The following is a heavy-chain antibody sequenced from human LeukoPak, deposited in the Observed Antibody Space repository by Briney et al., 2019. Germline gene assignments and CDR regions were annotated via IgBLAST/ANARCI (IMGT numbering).Heavy chain of an antibody. J-gene: IGHJ3*02. V-gene: IGHV3-21*01. CDR2: ISSSSSYI. CDR1: GFTFSSYG. CDR3: ALGRIAARWGNAFDI. Sequence: PGGSLRLSCAASGFTFSSYGMNWVRQAPGKGLEWASSISSSSSYIYYADSVKGRFTISRDNAKNSLYLQMNSLRAEDTAVYYCALGRIAARWGNAFDIWGQGTMVTVSS. D-gene: IGHD6-6*01.